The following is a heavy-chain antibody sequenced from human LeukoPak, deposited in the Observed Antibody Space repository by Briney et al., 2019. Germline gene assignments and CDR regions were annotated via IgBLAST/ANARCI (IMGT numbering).Heavy chain of an antibody. J-gene: IGHJ4*02. V-gene: IGHV1-69*13. Sequence: SVKVSCKASGGTFSSYAISWVRQAPGQGLEWMGGIIPIFGTANYAQKFQGRVTITADESTSTAYMELSSLRSEDTAVYYCVRDSGYSSSWYQFDNRGQGTLVTVSS. CDR3: VRDSGYSSSWYQFDN. CDR2: IIPIFGTA. CDR1: GGTFSSYA. D-gene: IGHD6-13*01.